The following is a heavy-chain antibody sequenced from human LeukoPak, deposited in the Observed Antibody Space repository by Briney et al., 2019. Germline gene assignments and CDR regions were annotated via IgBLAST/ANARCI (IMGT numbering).Heavy chain of an antibody. J-gene: IGHJ3*02. CDR2: IYYSGST. Sequence: SETLSLTCTVSGGSISSGDYYWSWIRQPPGKGLEWIGYIYYSGSTYYNPSLKSRVTISVDTSKNQFSLKLSSVTAADTAVYYCARGSSPYYYGTGGAFDIWGQGTMVTVSS. CDR1: GGSISSGDYY. CDR3: ARGSSPYYYGTGGAFDI. V-gene: IGHV4-30-4*08. D-gene: IGHD3-10*01.